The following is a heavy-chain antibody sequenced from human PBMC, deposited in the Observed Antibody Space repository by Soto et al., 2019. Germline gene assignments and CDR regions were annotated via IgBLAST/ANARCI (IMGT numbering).Heavy chain of an antibody. CDR1: GYSFTSYW. J-gene: IGHJ3*02. V-gene: IGHV5-51*01. Sequence: PGESLKISCKGSGYSFTSYWIGWVRQMPGKGLEWMGIIYPGDSDTRYSPSFQGQVTISADKFISTAYLQWSSLKASDTAMYYCARNPPNYYDSSGPSYDAFDIWGQGTMVTVSS. CDR2: IYPGDSDT. D-gene: IGHD3-22*01. CDR3: ARNPPNYYDSSGPSYDAFDI.